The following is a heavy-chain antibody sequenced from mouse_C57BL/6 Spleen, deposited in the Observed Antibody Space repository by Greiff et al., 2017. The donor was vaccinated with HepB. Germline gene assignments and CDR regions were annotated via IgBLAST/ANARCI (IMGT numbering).Heavy chain of an antibody. V-gene: IGHV1-64*01. J-gene: IGHJ1*03. CDR3: AREEISYGSSYEDWYFDV. D-gene: IGHD1-1*01. Sequence: QVQLQQPGAELVKPGASVKLSCKASGYTFTSYWMHWVKQRPGQGLEWIGMIHPNSGSTNYNEKFKSKATLTVDKSSSTAYMQLSSLTSEDSAVYYCAREEISYGSSYEDWYFDVWGTGTTVTVSS. CDR1: GYTFTSYW. CDR2: IHPNSGST.